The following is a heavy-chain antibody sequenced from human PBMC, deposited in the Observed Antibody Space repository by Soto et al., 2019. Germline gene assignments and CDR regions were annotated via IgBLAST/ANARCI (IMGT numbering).Heavy chain of an antibody. CDR2: ISGSGGST. CDR3: AKMSIAARRNNWFDP. Sequence: GGSLRLSCAASGFTFSSYAMSWVRQAPGKGLEWVSAISGSGGSTYYADSVKGRFTISRDNSKNTLYLQMNSLRAEDTAVYYCAKMSIAARRNNWFDPWGQGTLVTVSS. V-gene: IGHV3-23*01. J-gene: IGHJ5*02. D-gene: IGHD6-6*01. CDR1: GFTFSSYA.